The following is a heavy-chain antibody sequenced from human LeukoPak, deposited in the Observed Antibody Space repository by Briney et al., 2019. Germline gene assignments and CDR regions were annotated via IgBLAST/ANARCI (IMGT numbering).Heavy chain of an antibody. J-gene: IGHJ4*02. CDR2: IRGNGVST. CDR3: ARGRGGSW. V-gene: IGHV3-23*01. CDR1: GFTLSSFA. D-gene: IGHD1-26*01. Sequence: GGSLRLSCAASGFTLSSFAMSWVRQAPGMGLEWVTTIRGNGVSTYYADSVKGRFTISRDNAENSLYLQMNGLRAEDTAVYYCARGRGGSWWGQGTLVTVSS.